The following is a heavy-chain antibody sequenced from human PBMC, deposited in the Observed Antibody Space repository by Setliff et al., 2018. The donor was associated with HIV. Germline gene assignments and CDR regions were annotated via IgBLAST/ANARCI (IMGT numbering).Heavy chain of an antibody. CDR2: INHKGST. Sequence: ASETLSLTCAVFRGSFSGYYWTWIRLAPGKGLEWIGDINHKGSTNYKSSLKSQVTISMDTSKNQFSLKLTSVIAADTAVYFCARRQWLAANFDSWGQGTLVTVSS. CDR3: ARRQWLAANFDS. V-gene: IGHV4-34*01. CDR1: RGSFSGYY. D-gene: IGHD6-19*01. J-gene: IGHJ5*01.